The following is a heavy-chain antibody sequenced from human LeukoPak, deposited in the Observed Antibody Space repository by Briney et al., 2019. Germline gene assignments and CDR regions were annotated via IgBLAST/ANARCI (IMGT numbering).Heavy chain of an antibody. D-gene: IGHD1-26*01. CDR3: AVKWTYDGFDI. Sequence: GGSLRLSCAASGFTFSSYWMHWVRQAPGKGLVWVSRINSDGSTTTYADSMKGRFTIPRDNAKNTLYLQMNSLRAEDTAVYYCAVKWTYDGFDIWGQGTMVTVSS. CDR1: GFTFSSYW. V-gene: IGHV3-74*01. CDR2: INSDGSTT. J-gene: IGHJ3*02.